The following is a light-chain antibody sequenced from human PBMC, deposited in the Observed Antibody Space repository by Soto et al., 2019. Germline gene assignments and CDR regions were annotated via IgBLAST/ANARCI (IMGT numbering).Light chain of an antibody. V-gene: IGKV3-11*01. J-gene: IGKJ2*01. Sequence: VLTQCQGTLALSEGERATLAGRSIQSVNKALSWYQQKHGQAPRLLIYDASNRATGILDRFSGSGSGTDSTLTNGGLEPNDFAAYYCQKGHGSPYTFGQETNLQV. CDR3: QKGHGSPYT. CDR1: QSVNKA. CDR2: DAS.